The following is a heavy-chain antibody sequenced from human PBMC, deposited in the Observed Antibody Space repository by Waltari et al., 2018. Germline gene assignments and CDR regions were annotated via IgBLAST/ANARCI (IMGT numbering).Heavy chain of an antibody. V-gene: IGHV1-2*06. Sequence: QVQLVQSGAEVKKPGASVKVSCKASGYTFPGYYMHWVRQAPGQGLEWMGRINPNSGGTNYAQKFQGRVTMTRDTSISTAYMELSRLRSDDTAVYYCARSRTRWGPDAFDIWGQGTMVTVSS. CDR2: INPNSGGT. D-gene: IGHD3-16*01. J-gene: IGHJ3*02. CDR3: ARSRTRWGPDAFDI. CDR1: GYTFPGYY.